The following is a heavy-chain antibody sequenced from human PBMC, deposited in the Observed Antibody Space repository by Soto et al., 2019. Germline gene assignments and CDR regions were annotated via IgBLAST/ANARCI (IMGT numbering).Heavy chain of an antibody. D-gene: IGHD2-2*03. CDR3: ARGGVGYCSSTSCYGY. V-gene: IGHV1-69*02. J-gene: IGHJ4*02. CDR2: IIPFLGIA. CDR1: GGPLSSYP. Sequence: QVQLVQSGAGVKKPGSSVKFSGKPSGGPLSSYPISWGRKAPGQGLDGWGRIIPFLGIANYAQKFQGRVTITADKSTSTAYMELSSLRSEDTAVYYCARGGVGYCSSTSCYGYWGQGTLVTVSS.